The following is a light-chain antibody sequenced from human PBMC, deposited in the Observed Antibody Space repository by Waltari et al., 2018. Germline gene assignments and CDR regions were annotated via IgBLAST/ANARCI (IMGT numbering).Light chain of an antibody. CDR1: SSDVGDSNF. Sequence: QSALSQPASVSGSPGQSVTVSCTGRSSDVGDSNFVSWYRQHPGKAPELMIHDVDKRPSGVSNRFSGSKSGNTASLTISGLQAEDQADYYCCSYAGRGTFVFGTGTQVTVL. CDR2: DVD. J-gene: IGLJ1*01. V-gene: IGLV2-23*02. CDR3: CSYAGRGTFV.